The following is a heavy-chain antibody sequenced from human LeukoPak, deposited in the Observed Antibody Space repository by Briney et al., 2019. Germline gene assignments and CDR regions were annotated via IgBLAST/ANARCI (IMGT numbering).Heavy chain of an antibody. J-gene: IGHJ3*02. D-gene: IGHD2-21*02. V-gene: IGHV1-18*01. CDR1: GYTFTSYG. CDR3: ARVEVVVVTAILIHAFDI. CDR2: ISAYNGNT. Sequence: AAVTVSCKASGYTFTSYGISWVRQAPGQGLEWMGWISAYNGNTNYAQKLQGRVTMTTDTSTSTAYMELRSLRSDDTAVYYCARVEVVVVTAILIHAFDIWGQGTMVTVSS.